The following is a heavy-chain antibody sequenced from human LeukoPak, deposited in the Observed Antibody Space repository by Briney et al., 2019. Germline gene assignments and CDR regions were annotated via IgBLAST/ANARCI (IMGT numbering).Heavy chain of an antibody. J-gene: IGHJ4*02. V-gene: IGHV3-23*01. D-gene: IGHD3-22*01. CDR2: ISGSGGST. Sequence: GGSLRLSCAASGFTFSSYAMSWVRQAPGKGLEWVSAISGSGGSTYYADSVKGRFTISRDNSKNTLYLQMNSLRAEDTAVYYCAKDYDDSSGCYYAHWGQGTLVTVSS. CDR3: AKDYDDSSGCYYAH. CDR1: GFTFSSYA.